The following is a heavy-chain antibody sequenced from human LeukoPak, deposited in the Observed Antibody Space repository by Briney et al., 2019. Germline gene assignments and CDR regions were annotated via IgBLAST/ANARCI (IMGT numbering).Heavy chain of an antibody. CDR2: IAYDGSDK. J-gene: IGHJ4*02. CDR3: VAIAVAGQFY. CDR1: GFAFSGYG. V-gene: IGHV3-30*02. Sequence: GGSLRLSCAASGFAFSGYGMHWVRQAPGEGLEWVTYIAYDGSDKFYADSVRGRFTISRDNSKNTLYVQMNSLRVEDTAMYYCVAIAVAGQFYWGQGTLVTVSS. D-gene: IGHD6-19*01.